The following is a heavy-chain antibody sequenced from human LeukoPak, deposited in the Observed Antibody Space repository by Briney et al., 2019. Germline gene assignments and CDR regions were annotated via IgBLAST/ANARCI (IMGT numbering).Heavy chain of an antibody. CDR1: GFTFSSYS. CDR3: ARVWSSGYTKDY. Sequence: GGSLRLSCAASGFTFSSYSIDRVRQAPGKGLEWLSYISSSSTIYYADSVKGRFTISRDNAKNSVYLQMNSLRAEDTAVYYCARVWSSGYTKDYWGQGTLVTVSS. D-gene: IGHD3-22*01. J-gene: IGHJ4*02. CDR2: ISSSSTI. V-gene: IGHV3-48*04.